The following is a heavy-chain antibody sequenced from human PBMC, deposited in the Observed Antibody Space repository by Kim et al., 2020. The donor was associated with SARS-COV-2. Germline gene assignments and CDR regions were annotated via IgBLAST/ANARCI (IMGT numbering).Heavy chain of an antibody. D-gene: IGHD2-21*01. V-gene: IGHV4-39*07. CDR3: LRSPANHIAGARDV. CDR2: IDYTGST. CDR1: DCSISNSNYY. Sequence: SDTLSLTCTVADCSISNSNYYWGWIRQSPRKGLEWIGNIDYTGSTYYNPTLKSRVIISVDTNKNQFSPMLTAVTAADTAGYYCLRSPANHIAGARDV. J-gene: IGHJ3*01.